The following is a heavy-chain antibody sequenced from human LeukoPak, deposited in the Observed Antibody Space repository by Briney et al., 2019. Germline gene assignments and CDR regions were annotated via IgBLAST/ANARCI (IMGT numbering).Heavy chain of an antibody. D-gene: IGHD1-26*01. V-gene: IGHV3-48*01. CDR1: GFTFSSYS. CDR3: ARDQGSGKLDY. J-gene: IGHJ4*02. Sequence: GGSLRLSCAASGFTFSSYSMNWVRQAPGKGLEWVSYISSSSSTIYYADSVKGRFTISRDNAKNSLYLQMNSLRAEDTAVYYCARDQGSGKLDYWGQGTLVTVSS. CDR2: ISSSSSTI.